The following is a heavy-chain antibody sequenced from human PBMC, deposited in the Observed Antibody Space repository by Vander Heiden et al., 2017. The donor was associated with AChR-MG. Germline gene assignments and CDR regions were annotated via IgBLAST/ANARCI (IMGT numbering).Heavy chain of an antibody. CDR1: GYTFTSYY. CDR3: ARGRVGANWFDP. CDR2: INPSGGST. D-gene: IGHD1-26*01. J-gene: IGHJ5*02. Sequence: QVQLVQSGAEVKKPGASVKVSCKASGYTFTSYYMHWVRQAPGQGLEWMGIINPSGGSTSYAQKFQGRVTMTRDTSTSTVYMELRSMRSEDTAVYYSARGRVGANWFDPWGQGTLVTVSS. V-gene: IGHV1-46*01.